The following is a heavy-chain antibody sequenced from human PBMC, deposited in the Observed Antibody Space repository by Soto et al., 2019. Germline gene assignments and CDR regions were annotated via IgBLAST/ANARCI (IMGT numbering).Heavy chain of an antibody. CDR1: GYTFTSYD. J-gene: IGHJ6*02. CDR3: ARFGLAAAGTLYGMDV. CDR2: MNPNSGNT. V-gene: IGHV1-8*01. D-gene: IGHD6-13*01. Sequence: GASVKVSCKASGYTFTSYDINWGRQATGQGLEWMGWMNPNSGNTGYAQKFQGRVTMTRNTSISTAYMELSSLRSEDTAVYYCARFGLAAAGTLYGMDVWGQGTTVTVSS.